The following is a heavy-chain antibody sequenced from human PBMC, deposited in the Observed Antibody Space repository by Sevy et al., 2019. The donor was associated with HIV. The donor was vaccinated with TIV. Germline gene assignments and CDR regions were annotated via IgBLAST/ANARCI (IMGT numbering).Heavy chain of an antibody. CDR1: GFTFSNYW. Sequence: GGSLRLSCAASGFTFSNYWMHWVRQPPGKGLVWVSRINKDGSDPVYADSVKGRFTISRDNAKNTLSLQMDSLRVDDSGFYYCTRDLRWPARLFSATAVGFDFWSQGTLVTVSS. CDR3: TRDLRWPARLFSATAVGFDF. CDR2: INKDGSDP. V-gene: IGHV3-74*01. J-gene: IGHJ4*02. D-gene: IGHD1-26*01.